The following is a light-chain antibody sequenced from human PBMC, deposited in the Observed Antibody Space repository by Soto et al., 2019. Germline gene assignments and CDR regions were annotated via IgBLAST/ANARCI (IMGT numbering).Light chain of an antibody. CDR3: QQRSEWPLT. Sequence: EIVLTQSPATLSLSPGERDTLSCRASQSVSSYLAWYQQKPGQAPRLLIYDASNRATGIPARFSGSGSVTDFTLTISSLEPEDFAIYYCQQRSEWPLTFGGGTEVEIK. CDR2: DAS. CDR1: QSVSSY. J-gene: IGKJ4*01. V-gene: IGKV3-11*01.